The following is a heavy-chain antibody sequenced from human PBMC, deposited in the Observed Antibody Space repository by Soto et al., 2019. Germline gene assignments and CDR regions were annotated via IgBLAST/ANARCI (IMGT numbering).Heavy chain of an antibody. Sequence: ASVKVSCKASGYTFTSYAMHWVRQAPGRRLEWMGWINAGNGNTKYSQKFQGRVTITRDTSASTAYMELSSLRSEDTAVYYCATGPSPLRFLEWLTLDYWGQGTLVTVS. CDR1: GYTFTSYA. D-gene: IGHD3-3*01. V-gene: IGHV1-3*01. CDR2: INAGNGNT. CDR3: ATGPSPLRFLEWLTLDY. J-gene: IGHJ4*02.